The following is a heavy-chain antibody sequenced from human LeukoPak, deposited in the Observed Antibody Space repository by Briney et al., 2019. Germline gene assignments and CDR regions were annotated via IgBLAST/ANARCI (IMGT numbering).Heavy chain of an antibody. CDR3: ARGGGLDV. Sequence: GGSLRLSCAASGFTFSSHWMHWVRQAPGKGLEWVASINHNGNVNYYVDSVKGRFTISRDNAKNSLYLQMSNLRAEDTAVYFCARGGGLDVWGQGATVTVSS. D-gene: IGHD3-16*01. CDR2: INHNGNVN. J-gene: IGHJ6*02. V-gene: IGHV3-7*03. CDR1: GFTFSSHW.